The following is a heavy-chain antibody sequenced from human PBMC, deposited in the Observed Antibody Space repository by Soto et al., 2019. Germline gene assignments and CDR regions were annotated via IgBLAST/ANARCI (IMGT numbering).Heavy chain of an antibody. D-gene: IGHD1-26*01. V-gene: IGHV3-23*01. Sequence: GGSLRLSCAASGFTFSTYAMNWVRQAPGKGLEWASAISGGGGSTYYADSVKGRVTISRDNSKNTLYLQMNSLRAEDTAVYYCAKVSLGALTFTDYYYYGLDVWGQGTTVTVSS. CDR3: AKVSLGALTFTDYYYYGLDV. J-gene: IGHJ6*02. CDR2: ISGGGGST. CDR1: GFTFSTYA.